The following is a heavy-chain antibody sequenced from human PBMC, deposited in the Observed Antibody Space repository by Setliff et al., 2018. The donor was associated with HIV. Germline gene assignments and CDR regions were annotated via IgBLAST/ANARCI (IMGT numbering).Heavy chain of an antibody. CDR2: INHSGST. Sequence: SETLSLTCAVYGGSFSGYYWSWIRQPPGKGLEWIGEINHSGSTNYNPSLKSRVTISVDTSNQFSLKLSSVTAADAAVYYCARSPSYRSSWEYYFDYWGQGILVTVSS. D-gene: IGHD6-13*01. CDR1: GGSFSGYY. J-gene: IGHJ4*02. V-gene: IGHV4-34*01. CDR3: ARSPSYRSSWEYYFDY.